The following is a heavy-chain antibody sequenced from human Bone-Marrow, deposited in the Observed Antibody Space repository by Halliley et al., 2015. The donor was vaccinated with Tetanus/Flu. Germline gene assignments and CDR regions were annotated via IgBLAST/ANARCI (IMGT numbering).Heavy chain of an antibody. V-gene: IGHV3-72*01. CDR3: AHTPHGDWGSKGAFDV. D-gene: IGHD7-27*01. CDR1: GFTFSDHY. J-gene: IGHJ3*01. Sequence: SLRLSCATSGFTFSDHYLDWVRQAPGKGLEWVGHTRNKANSYTTEYAASVKGRFSISRDDSRNSLHLQMNGLKTEDTAMYYCAHTPHGDWGSKGAFDVWGQGTMVTVSS. CDR2: TRNKANSYTT.